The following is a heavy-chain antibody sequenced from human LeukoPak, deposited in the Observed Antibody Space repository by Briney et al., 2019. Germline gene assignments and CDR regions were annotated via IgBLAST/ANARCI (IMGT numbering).Heavy chain of an antibody. CDR3: AKYNRPLWWYFDI. CDR1: GFTFSSYG. D-gene: IGHD2-15*01. V-gene: IGHV3-30*02. CDR2: IRYDGSNK. Sequence: GGSLRLSCAASGFTFSSYGMHWVRQAPGKGLEWVAFIRYDGSNKYYADSVKGRFTISRDNSKNTLYLQMNSLRAEDTAVYYCAKYNRPLWWYFDIWGQGTMVTVSS. J-gene: IGHJ3*02.